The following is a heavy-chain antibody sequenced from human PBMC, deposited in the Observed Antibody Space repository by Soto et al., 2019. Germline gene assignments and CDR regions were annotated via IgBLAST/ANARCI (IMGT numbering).Heavy chain of an antibody. CDR3: ARVNGGYDLGYYYYDMDV. Sequence: GGSLRLSCAASGFTFSDYYMSWIRRAPGKGLEWVSYISSSSSYTNYADSVKGRFTISRDNAKNSLYLQMNSLRAEDTAVYYCARVNGGYDLGYYYYDMDVWGLGTTVTVSS. D-gene: IGHD5-12*01. V-gene: IGHV3-11*05. CDR2: ISSSSSYT. J-gene: IGHJ6*02. CDR1: GFTFSDYY.